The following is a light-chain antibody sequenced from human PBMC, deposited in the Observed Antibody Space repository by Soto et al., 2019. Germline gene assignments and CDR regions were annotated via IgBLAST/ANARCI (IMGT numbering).Light chain of an antibody. CDR3: CAYAGRFV. J-gene: IGLJ1*01. V-gene: IGLV2-11*01. CDR1: SSDVGGYNY. CDR2: DVT. Sequence: QSALTQPRSVSGSPGQSVTISCTGPSSDVGGYNYVSWYRHHPGKAPQVMICDVTKRPSGVPDRFSGSKSGNTASLTISGLQADDEADYYCCAYAGRFVFGTGTKLTVL.